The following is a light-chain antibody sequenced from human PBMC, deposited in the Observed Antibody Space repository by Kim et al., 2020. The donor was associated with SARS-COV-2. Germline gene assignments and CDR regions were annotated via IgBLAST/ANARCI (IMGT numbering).Light chain of an antibody. CDR2: YSS. J-gene: IGLJ2*01. CDR1: SSNIGAGYD. V-gene: IGLV1-40*01. Sequence: QSVLTQPPSVSGAPGQRVTISCTGSSSNIGAGYDVHWYQQVPGTAPKLLISYSSNRPSGVPDRFSGFKSGTSAALAITGLQPEDEADYYCQSYDSSLSGFLVFGGGTQLTVL. CDR3: QSYDSSLSGFLV.